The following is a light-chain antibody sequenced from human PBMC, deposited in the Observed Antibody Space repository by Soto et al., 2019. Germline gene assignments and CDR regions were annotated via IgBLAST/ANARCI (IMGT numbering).Light chain of an antibody. J-gene: IGKJ5*01. CDR2: GTS. V-gene: IGKV1-39*01. CDR1: QAINTY. CDR3: QHSYSTLLLT. Sequence: DIQMTQSPSFLSASVGDRVTISCRARQAINTYLNWYKQKPGKAPKLLIYGTSDLQNGVPSRFSGGGSGTDFTLPISSLQPEVFETYYCQHSYSTLLLTFAQGPRLKV.